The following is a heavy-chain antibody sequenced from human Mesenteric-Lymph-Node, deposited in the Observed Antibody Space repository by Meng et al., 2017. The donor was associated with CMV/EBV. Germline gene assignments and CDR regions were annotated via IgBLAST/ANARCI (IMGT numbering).Heavy chain of an antibody. V-gene: IGHV4-34*01. CDR1: GGSFSGCY. D-gene: IGHD2-21*02. CDR3: ARGYPMTVFDY. CDR2: ISDSGST. Sequence: SLTCAVYGGSFSGCYWGWIRQPPGKGLEWIGEISDSGSTNYNPSLKSRVTISIDTSTNQFSLKLNSMTAADTAVYYCARGYPMTVFDYWGQGTLVTVSS. J-gene: IGHJ4*02.